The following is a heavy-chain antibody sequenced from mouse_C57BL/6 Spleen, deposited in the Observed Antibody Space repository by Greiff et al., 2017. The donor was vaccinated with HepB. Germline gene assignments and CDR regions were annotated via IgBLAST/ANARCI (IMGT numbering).Heavy chain of an antibody. J-gene: IGHJ3*01. CDR2: IYPGDGDT. D-gene: IGHD2-5*01. CDR1: GYAFSSSW. V-gene: IGHV1-82*01. CDR3: ARDSNYFWFAY. Sequence: VQLQQSGPELVKPGASVKISCKASGYAFSSSWMNWVKQRPGKGLEWIGRIYPGDGDTNYNGKFKGKATLTADKSSSTAYMQLSSLTSEDSAVYFCARDSNYFWFAYWGQGTLVTVSA.